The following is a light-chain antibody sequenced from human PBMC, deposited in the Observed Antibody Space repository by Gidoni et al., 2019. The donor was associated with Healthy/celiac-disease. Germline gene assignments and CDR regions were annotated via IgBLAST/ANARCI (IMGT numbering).Light chain of an antibody. Sequence: SYELTHPPSASVSPGQTASITCSGDKLGDKYACWYQPKPGQSPVLVIYQDSKRPSGIPERFSGSNSGNTATLTISGTQAMDEADYYCQAWDSSTAVFGGGTKLTVL. CDR2: QDS. CDR3: QAWDSSTAV. J-gene: IGLJ2*01. CDR1: KLGDKY. V-gene: IGLV3-1*01.